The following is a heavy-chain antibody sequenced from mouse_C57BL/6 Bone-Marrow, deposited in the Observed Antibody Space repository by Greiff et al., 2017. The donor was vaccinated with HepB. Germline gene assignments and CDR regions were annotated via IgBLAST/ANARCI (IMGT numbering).Heavy chain of an antibody. CDR3: AKIYGYDEGGNFDY. CDR2: IWRGGST. D-gene: IGHD2-2*01. J-gene: IGHJ2*01. V-gene: IGHV2-5*01. Sequence: VHLVESGPGLVQPSQSLSITCTVSGFSLTSYGVHWVRQSPGKGLEWLGVIWRGGSTDYNAAFMSRLSITKDNSKSQVFFKMNSLQADDTAIYYCAKIYGYDEGGNFDYWGQGTTLTVSS. CDR1: GFSLTSYG.